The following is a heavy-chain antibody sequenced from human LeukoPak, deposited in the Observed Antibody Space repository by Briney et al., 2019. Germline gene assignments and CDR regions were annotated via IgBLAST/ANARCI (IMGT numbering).Heavy chain of an antibody. V-gene: IGHV3-23*01. J-gene: IGHJ4*02. CDR1: GFTFSIYA. CDR2: INGISGET. CDR3: AKGGAQQAVYYFDY. Sequence: GGSLRLSCAASGFTFSIYAMTWVRQAPGKGLEWVSGINGISGETYYADSVKGRFTISRDNSRSTLFLQMSSLRPDDTAVYYCAKGGAQQAVYYFDYWGPGTLVTVSS. D-gene: IGHD6-19*01.